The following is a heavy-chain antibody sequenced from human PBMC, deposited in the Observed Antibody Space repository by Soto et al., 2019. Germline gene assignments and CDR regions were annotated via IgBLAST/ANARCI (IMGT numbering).Heavy chain of an antibody. V-gene: IGHV4-39*01. CDR1: GGSISSHSHY. CDR3: ARVGTSFGVVDYYYYMDV. D-gene: IGHD3-3*01. J-gene: IGHJ6*03. CDR2: VYFSGRN. Sequence: PSETLSLTCSVSGGSISSHSHYWGWIRQPPGKGLEWIGSVYFSGRNYYNTSLESRVIMSTDMSKNQFSLRLTSVTAADTAVYYCARVGTSFGVVDYYYYMDVWGKGTTVT.